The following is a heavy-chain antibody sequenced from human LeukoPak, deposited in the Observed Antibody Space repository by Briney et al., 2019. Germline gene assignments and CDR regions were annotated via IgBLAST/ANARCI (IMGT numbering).Heavy chain of an antibody. Sequence: GGSLRLSCAASGFTFSNYGMNWVRQAPGKGLEWISYISSSSSLIYYADSVKGRFTISRDNAKNTLYLQMNSLRAEDTAVYYCARAADYYASGIFYWGQGTLVTVSS. CDR1: GFTFSNYG. D-gene: IGHD3-10*01. V-gene: IGHV3-48*04. J-gene: IGHJ4*02. CDR3: ARAADYYASGIFY. CDR2: ISSSSSLI.